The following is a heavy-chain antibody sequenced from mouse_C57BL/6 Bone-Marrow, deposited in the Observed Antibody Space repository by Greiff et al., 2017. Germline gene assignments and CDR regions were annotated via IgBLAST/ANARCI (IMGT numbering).Heavy chain of an antibody. V-gene: IGHV1-55*01. CDR2: IYPTSGRT. Sequence: QVQLQQPGAELVKPGASVKMSCKASGYTFNSYWITWVKQRPGQGLEWIGDIYPTSGRTNYNEKFKSKAILTVDTSSNTAYMQLSSLTSEDSAVFYCARSGPLGRSFDYWGQGTTLTVSS. D-gene: IGHD4-1*01. CDR1: GYTFNSYW. CDR3: ARSGPLGRSFDY. J-gene: IGHJ2*01.